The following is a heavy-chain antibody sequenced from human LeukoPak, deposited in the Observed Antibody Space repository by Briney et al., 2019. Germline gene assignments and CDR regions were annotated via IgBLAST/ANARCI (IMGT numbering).Heavy chain of an antibody. D-gene: IGHD6-13*01. CDR1: GFTFSSYA. CDR3: ARSGAAAGENWFDP. V-gene: IGHV3-30*01. CDR2: ISYDGSNE. Sequence: PGRSLRLSCAASGFTFSSYAMHWVRQAPGKGLEWVAVISYDGSNEYYADSVKGRFTISRDNSKNTLYLQMNSLRAEDTAVYYCARSGAAAGENWFDPWGQGTLVTVSS. J-gene: IGHJ5*02.